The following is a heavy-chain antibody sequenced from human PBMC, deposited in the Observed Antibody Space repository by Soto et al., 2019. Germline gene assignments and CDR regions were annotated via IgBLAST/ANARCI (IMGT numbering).Heavy chain of an antibody. D-gene: IGHD6-13*01. J-gene: IGHJ4*02. CDR1: GFTFGDYA. V-gene: IGHV3-49*05. CDR2: IRSKAYGGTT. Sequence: EVQLVESGGGLVKPGRSLRLSCTASGFTFGDYAMSWFRQAPGKGLEWVGFIRSKAYGGTTEYAASVKGRFTISRDDSKSIAYLQMNSLKTEDTAVYYCTRAVSSSWYKYYFDYWGQGTLVTVSS. CDR3: TRAVSSSWYKYYFDY.